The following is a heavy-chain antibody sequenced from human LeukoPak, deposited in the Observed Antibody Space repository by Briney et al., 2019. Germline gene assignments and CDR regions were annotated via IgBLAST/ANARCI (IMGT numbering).Heavy chain of an antibody. CDR3: ARGEMPDQFDY. CDR1: GGSISSGDYY. J-gene: IGHJ4*02. Sequence: PSETLSLTCTVSGGSISSGDYYWSWIRQPPGKGLEWIGYIYYSGSTYYNPSLKSRVTISVDTSKNQFSLKLSSVTAADTAVYYCARGEMPDQFDYWGQGTLVTVSS. D-gene: IGHD1-14*01. V-gene: IGHV4-30-4*01. CDR2: IYYSGST.